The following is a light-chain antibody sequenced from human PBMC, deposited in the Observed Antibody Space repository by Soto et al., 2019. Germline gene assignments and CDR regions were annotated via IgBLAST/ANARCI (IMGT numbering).Light chain of an antibody. CDR1: QSVSSSY. J-gene: IGKJ1*01. V-gene: IGKV3-20*01. CDR3: QQYDGYSPQT. CDR2: GAS. Sequence: EIVMTQSPATLSVSPGETTRLSCRASQSVSSSYLAWYQQKPGQAPRLLIYGASSRATGIPDRFSGSGSGTDFTLTINGLQPDDFATYYCQQYDGYSPQTFGQGTKVDIK.